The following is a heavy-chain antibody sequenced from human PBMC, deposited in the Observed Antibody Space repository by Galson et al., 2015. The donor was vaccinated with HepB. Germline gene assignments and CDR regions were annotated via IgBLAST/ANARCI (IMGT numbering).Heavy chain of an antibody. J-gene: IGHJ4*01. CDR3: ARESDFYGSGSYFWEGRRSPYYFDY. V-gene: IGHV6-1*01. Sequence: CAISGDSVSTNNAAWNWIRQSPSRGLEWLGRTYYRSKWCDDYAVSVKSRINISPDTSKNQFSLHLSSVTPEDSAVYYCARESDFYGSGSYFWEGRRSPYYFDYWGHGTLVTVSS. D-gene: IGHD3-10*01. CDR2: TYYRSKWCD. CDR1: GDSVSTNNAA.